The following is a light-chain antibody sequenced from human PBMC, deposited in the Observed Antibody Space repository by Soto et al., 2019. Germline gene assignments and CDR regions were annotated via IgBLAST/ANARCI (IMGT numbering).Light chain of an antibody. CDR1: QSISSY. J-gene: IGKJ5*01. Sequence: IQMTQSPSSLSASVGDRVTITCRASQSISSYLNWYQQKPGKAPKLLIYGSSTLQSGVPSRFSGSGSGTDFTLTISSLQPEDFATYYCQQANSFPTFGQGTRLEIK. CDR2: GSS. CDR3: QQANSFPT. V-gene: IGKV1-12*01.